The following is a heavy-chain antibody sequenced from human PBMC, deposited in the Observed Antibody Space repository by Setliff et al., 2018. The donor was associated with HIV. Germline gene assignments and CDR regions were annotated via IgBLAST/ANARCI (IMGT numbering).Heavy chain of an antibody. Sequence: ASVKVSCKASGYAFGSYDIHWVRQVSGQGLEWLAWMNPTSGNTGSAQRFQGRVAMTRNTSITTAYLEVKSLNHDDTAIYYCARRFGYSYGFWFFEDWGQGTRVTVSS. J-gene: IGHJ4*02. CDR3: ARRFGYSYGFWFFED. V-gene: IGHV1-8*02. CDR2: MNPTSGNT. D-gene: IGHD5-12*01. CDR1: GYAFGSYD.